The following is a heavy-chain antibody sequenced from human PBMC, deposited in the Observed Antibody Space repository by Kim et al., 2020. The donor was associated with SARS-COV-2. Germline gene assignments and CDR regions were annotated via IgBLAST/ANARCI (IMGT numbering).Heavy chain of an antibody. D-gene: IGHD3-16*01. V-gene: IGHV3-30*03. CDR3: AREATWGQWYFDL. J-gene: IGHJ2*01. CDR1: GFTFNTYS. Sequence: GGSLRLSCAASGFTFNTYSIHWVRQAPGKGPEWVAVISGDGGVKFYADSVKGRFTLSRDNSKSTVYLEMSSLRDDDRAIYHCAREATWGQWYFDLWGRGTPVTVSS. CDR2: ISGDGGVK.